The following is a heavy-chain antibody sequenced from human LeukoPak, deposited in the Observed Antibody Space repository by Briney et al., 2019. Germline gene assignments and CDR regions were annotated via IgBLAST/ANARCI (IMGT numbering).Heavy chain of an antibody. CDR1: GFTFSNFW. CDR3: ASGSYGHY. Sequence: AGGSLRLSCAASGFTFSNFWMHWVRQAPGKGLVWVSRISGDGSSTNYADSVKGRFTISRVKAKNTLYLQMNSLRAEDSAVYYCASGSYGHYWGQGTLVTVPS. CDR2: ISGDGSST. V-gene: IGHV3-74*01. D-gene: IGHD1-26*01. J-gene: IGHJ4*02.